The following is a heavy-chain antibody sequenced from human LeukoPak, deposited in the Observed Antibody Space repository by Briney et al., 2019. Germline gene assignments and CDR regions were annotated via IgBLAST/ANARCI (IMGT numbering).Heavy chain of an antibody. CDR1: GFTFSSYG. J-gene: IGHJ5*02. CDR3: ARDRWLVRGVIRGSWFDP. CDR2: ISGSGGST. V-gene: IGHV3-23*01. D-gene: IGHD3-10*01. Sequence: PGGSLRLSGAASGFTFSSYGMSWVRQGPGKGLEWVSAISGSGGSTYYADSVKGRFTISRDNSKNTLYLQMNSLRAEDTAVYYCARDRWLVRGVIRGSWFDPWGQGTLVTVSS.